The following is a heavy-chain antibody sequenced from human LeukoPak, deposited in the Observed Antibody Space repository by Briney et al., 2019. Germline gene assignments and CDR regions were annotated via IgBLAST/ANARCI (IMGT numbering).Heavy chain of an antibody. CDR3: ARRGPAGSSSSGMDV. V-gene: IGHV6-1*01. D-gene: IGHD6-6*01. CDR2: TYYRSQWYN. Sequence: SQTLSLTCAISGDSVSSNSATWLWPRQSPSRGLEGLGSTYYRSQWYNDYAVSVKSRININPDTSKNQFSLQLNSVTPEDTAVYYCARRGPAGSSSSGMDVWGQGTTVTVSS. J-gene: IGHJ6*02. CDR1: GDSVSSNSAT.